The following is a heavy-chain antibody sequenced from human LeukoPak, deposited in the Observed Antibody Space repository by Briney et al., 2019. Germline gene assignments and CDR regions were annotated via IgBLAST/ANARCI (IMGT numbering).Heavy chain of an antibody. J-gene: IGHJ4*02. CDR2: INHSGST. Sequence: PSETLSLTCAVYGGSFSGYYWSWIRQPPGKGLEWIGEINHSGSTNYNPSLKSRVTISVDTSKNQFSLKLSSVTAADTAVYYCARTPPRRAARRPRDYFDYWGQGTLVTVSS. D-gene: IGHD6-6*01. V-gene: IGHV4-34*01. CDR1: GGSFSGYY. CDR3: ARTPPRRAARRPRDYFDY.